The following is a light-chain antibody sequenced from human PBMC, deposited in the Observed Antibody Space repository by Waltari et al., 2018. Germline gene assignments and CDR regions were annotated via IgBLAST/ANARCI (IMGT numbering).Light chain of an antibody. CDR3: MFWPSNVWV. V-gene: IGLV5-37*01. CDR2: YNADSEK. CDR1: SNITAGAVN. J-gene: IGLJ3*02. Sequence: QPVLTQPPSSSASPGESARLTCTLPSNITAGAVNIYWSQQKPGSPPRFLLYYNADSEKAQGSGVPSRFSGSKDASANAGILLISGLQSEDEADYYCMFWPSNVWVFGGGTKLTVL.